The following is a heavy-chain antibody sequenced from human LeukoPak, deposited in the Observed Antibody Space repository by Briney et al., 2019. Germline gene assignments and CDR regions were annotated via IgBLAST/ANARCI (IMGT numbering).Heavy chain of an antibody. V-gene: IGHV4-59*01. CDR3: AREGLQSYFDY. CDR2: IYYSGST. D-gene: IGHD5-24*01. J-gene: IGHJ4*02. CDR1: GDSISSYY. Sequence: SETLSLTCTVSGDSISSYYWSWIRQPPGKGLEWIGYIYYSGSTNYNPSLKSRVTKSVDTSKNQFSLKLSSVTAADTAVYYCAREGLQSYFDYWGQGTLVTVSS.